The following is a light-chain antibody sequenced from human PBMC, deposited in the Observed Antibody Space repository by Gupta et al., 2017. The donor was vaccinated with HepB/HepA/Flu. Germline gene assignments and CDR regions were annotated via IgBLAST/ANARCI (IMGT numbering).Light chain of an antibody. CDR3: SSYAGADRVI. CDR2: EVS. Sequence: QSALTQPPSASGSPGQSVTIPCTGTSSDIGAYDYLSWYQQHPGPAPNLMIYEVSKRPPGVPDRFSGSNSATTSSLTVSGLQAEDEADYCCSSYAGADRVIFGGGTKLTVL. J-gene: IGLJ2*01. V-gene: IGLV2-8*01. CDR1: SSDIGAYDY.